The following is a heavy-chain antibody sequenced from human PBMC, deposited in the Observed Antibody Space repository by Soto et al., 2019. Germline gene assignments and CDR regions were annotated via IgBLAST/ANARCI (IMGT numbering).Heavy chain of an antibody. D-gene: IGHD2-15*01. J-gene: IGHJ5*02. CDR1: GYTFTKYA. Sequence: QVQLVQSGAEVKRPGASVKLSCKASGYTFTKYAIHWVRQAPGQGLEWMGWINAGSGNTKYSQKFQGRVTTTRDTSASTAYMELSSLRSKDTAVYYCARGEGYCSGGICYRWFDPWGQGSLVTVSS. CDR3: ARGEGYCSGGICYRWFDP. CDR2: INAGSGNT. V-gene: IGHV1-3*01.